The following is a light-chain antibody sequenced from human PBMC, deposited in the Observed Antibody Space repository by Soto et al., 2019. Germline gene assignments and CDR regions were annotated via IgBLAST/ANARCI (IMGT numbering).Light chain of an antibody. CDR3: AAWDDSLSGHFV. CDR1: SSNIGTNT. Sequence: SVLTQPPSVSGTPGRRVTISCSGSSSNIGTNTVSWYQHLPGTAPKLLIYNNNQRPSGVPDRFSGSKSGTSASLAISGLQSEDEADYYCAAWDDSLSGHFVFGTGTKVTVL. V-gene: IGLV1-44*01. CDR2: NNN. J-gene: IGLJ1*01.